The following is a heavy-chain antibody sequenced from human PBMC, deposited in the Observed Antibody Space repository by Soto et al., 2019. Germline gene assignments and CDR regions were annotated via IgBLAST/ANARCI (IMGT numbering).Heavy chain of an antibody. CDR3: ASSYGSGYRAFDY. V-gene: IGHV1-69*02. J-gene: IGHJ4*02. Sequence: QVQLVQSGAEVKRPGSSVKVSCKASGDTFNFCSINWVRQAPGVGLEWVGRVNPILSMSNYAQRFQGRVTMNADKSTSTAYMELRSLRSEDTAIYYCASSYGSGYRAFDYWGQGALVTVSS. CDR1: GDTFNFCS. D-gene: IGHD3-10*01. CDR2: VNPILSMS.